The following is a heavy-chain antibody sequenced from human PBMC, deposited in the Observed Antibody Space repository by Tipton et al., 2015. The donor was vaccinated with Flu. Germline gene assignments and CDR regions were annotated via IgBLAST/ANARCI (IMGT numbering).Heavy chain of an antibody. CDR2: IGGTVSHT. CDR1: GFTFSSYA. V-gene: IGHV3-23*01. CDR3: AKDLKKYCRGGSCYWDYYGMDV. J-gene: IGHJ6*02. Sequence: GSLRLSCAASGFTFSSYAMSWVRQAPGKGLEWVSVIGGTVSHTYYADSVKGRFTISRDDSKNTLYLQMNSLRAGDTAVYYCAKDLKKYCRGGSCYWDYYGMDVWGQGTTVTVSS. D-gene: IGHD2-15*01.